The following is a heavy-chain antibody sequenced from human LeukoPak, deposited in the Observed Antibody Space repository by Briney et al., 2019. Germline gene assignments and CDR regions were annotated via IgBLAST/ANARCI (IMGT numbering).Heavy chain of an antibody. J-gene: IGHJ4*02. V-gene: IGHV3-21*01. D-gene: IGHD2-15*01. Sequence: GGSLRLSCAASGFTFTSYTMSWVRQAPGKGLEWVSSITNNGVHTYYTDSVKGRFTISRDNANNSLYLQMNSLNAEDTAIYYCARQPQVAHFDYWGQGTLVSVSS. CDR1: GFTFTSYT. CDR2: ITNNGVHT. CDR3: ARQPQVAHFDY.